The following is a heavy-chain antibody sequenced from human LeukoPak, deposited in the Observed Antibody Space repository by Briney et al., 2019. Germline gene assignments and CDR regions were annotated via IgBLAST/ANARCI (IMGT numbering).Heavy chain of an antibody. CDR2: IYYTGSA. V-gene: IGHV4-39*07. D-gene: IGHD6-13*01. CDR3: ASSRAGYTSGWFFEY. Sequence: SETLSLTCTVSGGSITSSSYYWGWIRQPPGKGPEWIGSIYYTGSANYNPSLKSRVTISLDTSKNQFSLELTSVTTADSAIYFCASSRAGYTSGWFFEYWGQGALVTVSS. J-gene: IGHJ4*02. CDR1: GGSITSSSYY.